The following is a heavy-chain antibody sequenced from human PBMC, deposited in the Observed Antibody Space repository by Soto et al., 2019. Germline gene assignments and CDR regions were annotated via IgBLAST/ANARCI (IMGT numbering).Heavy chain of an antibody. CDR3: AREDTMVRGVFDP. CDR2: IYSGGST. CDR1: GFTVSSNY. Sequence: EVQLVDSGGGLVQPGGSLRLSCAASGFTVSSNYMSWVRQAPGKGLEWVSVIYSGGSTYYADSVKGRFTISRDNSKNTLYLQMNSLRAEDTAVYYCAREDTMVRGVFDPWGQGTLVTVSS. D-gene: IGHD3-10*01. V-gene: IGHV3-66*01. J-gene: IGHJ5*02.